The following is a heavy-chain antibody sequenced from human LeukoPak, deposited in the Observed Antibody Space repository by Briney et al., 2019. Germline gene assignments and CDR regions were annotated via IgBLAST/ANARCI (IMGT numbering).Heavy chain of an antibody. D-gene: IGHD5-12*01. Sequence: SETLSLTCTVSGGSISTYYWSWIRQPPGKGLEWIGYIYYSGGTNYNPSLKSRVTISIDTSKNQFSLKLRSVTAADTAVYFCARDGGYSGYKVYFDYWGQGTLVTVSS. CDR3: ARDGGYSGYKVYFDY. J-gene: IGHJ4*02. V-gene: IGHV4-59*01. CDR1: GGSISTYY. CDR2: IYYSGGT.